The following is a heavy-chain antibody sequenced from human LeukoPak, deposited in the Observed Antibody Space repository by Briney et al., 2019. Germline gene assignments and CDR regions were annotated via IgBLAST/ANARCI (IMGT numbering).Heavy chain of an antibody. V-gene: IGHV3-23*01. D-gene: IGHD2-2*03. CDR1: GFTFSSYA. J-gene: IGHJ4*02. CDR2: ISGSGGST. CDR3: AKAFLMDIVVVPAAIDFDY. Sequence: GGSLRLSCAASGFTFSSYAMSWVRQAPGKGLEWVSAISGSGGSTYYADSVKGRFTISRDNSKNTLYLQMNSLRAEDTAVYYCAKAFLMDIVVVPAAIDFDYWGQGTLVTVSS.